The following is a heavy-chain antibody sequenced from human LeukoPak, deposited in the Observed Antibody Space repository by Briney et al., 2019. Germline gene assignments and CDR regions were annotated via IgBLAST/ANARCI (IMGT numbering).Heavy chain of an antibody. CDR3: ARGTTVTTLPFDY. CDR1: GFTFSSYS. J-gene: IGHJ4*02. D-gene: IGHD4-17*01. V-gene: IGHV3-21*01. Sequence: GGSLRLSCAASGFTFSSYSMNWVRQAPGKGLEWVSSISSSSSYIYYADSVKGRFTISRDNDKNSLYLQMNSLRAEDTAVYYCARGTTVTTLPFDYWGQGTLVTVSS. CDR2: ISSSSSYI.